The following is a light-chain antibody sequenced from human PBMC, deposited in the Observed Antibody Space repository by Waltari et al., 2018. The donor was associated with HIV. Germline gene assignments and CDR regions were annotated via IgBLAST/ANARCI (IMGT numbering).Light chain of an antibody. Sequence: QSALTQPASVSGSPGQSITISCTGTSGDVGGYNFVSWYQKHPGTAPKLLIYNVNRRPAGVSMRFSGSRSANTASLTISGLQAEDEADYFCSSYTSSGPRYVLFGGGTRLTVL. J-gene: IGLJ2*01. V-gene: IGLV2-14*03. CDR3: SSYTSSGPRYVL. CDR1: SGDVGGYNF. CDR2: NVN.